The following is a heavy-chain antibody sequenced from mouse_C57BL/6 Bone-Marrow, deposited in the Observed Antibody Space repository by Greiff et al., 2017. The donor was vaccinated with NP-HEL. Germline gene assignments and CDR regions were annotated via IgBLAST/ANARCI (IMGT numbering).Heavy chain of an antibody. J-gene: IGHJ3*01. CDR2: IYPGSGNT. D-gene: IGHD2-1*01. CDR1: GYTFTDYY. CDR3: ARGGSYNGNEFAY. V-gene: IGHV1-76*01. Sequence: QVQLQQSGAELVRPGASVKLSCKASGYTFTDYYINWVKQRPGQGLEWIARIYPGSGNTYYNEKFKGKATLTAEKSSSTAYMQLSRLTSEDSAVYFCARGGSYNGNEFAYWGQGTLVTVSA.